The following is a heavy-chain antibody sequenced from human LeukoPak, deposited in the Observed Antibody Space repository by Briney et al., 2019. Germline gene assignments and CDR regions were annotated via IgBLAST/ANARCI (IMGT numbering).Heavy chain of an antibody. D-gene: IGHD3-22*01. CDR3: AKGTYYYDSSGYDFDY. Sequence: PGGSLRLSCAASGFTFSSYAMSWVRQAPGEGLEWVSAISGSGGSTYYADSVKGRFTISRDNSKNTLYLQMNSLRAEDTAVYYCAKGTYYYDSSGYDFDYWGQGTLVTVSS. J-gene: IGHJ4*02. CDR2: ISGSGGST. V-gene: IGHV3-23*01. CDR1: GFTFSSYA.